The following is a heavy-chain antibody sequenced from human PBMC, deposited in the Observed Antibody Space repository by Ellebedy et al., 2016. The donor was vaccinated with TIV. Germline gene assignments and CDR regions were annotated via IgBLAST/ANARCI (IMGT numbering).Heavy chain of an antibody. CDR1: GYTFTSYD. D-gene: IGHD6-13*01. V-gene: IGHV1-8*03. CDR3: ARVRDKSWYY. Sequence: ASVTVSCKASGYTFTSYDINWVRQSTGQGLKWMGWMNPNIGNTGYAQKIQGRVTIPRNTSISTAYMELSSMRSEDTAVYYCARVRDKSWYYWGQGTLVTVSS. J-gene: IGHJ4*02. CDR2: MNPNIGNT.